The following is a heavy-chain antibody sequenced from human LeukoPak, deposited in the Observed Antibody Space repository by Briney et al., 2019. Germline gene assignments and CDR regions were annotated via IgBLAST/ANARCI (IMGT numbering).Heavy chain of an antibody. V-gene: IGHV4-59*12. Sequence: SETLSLTCTVSGGSISSYYWSWIRQPPGKGLEWIGYIYYSGSTNCNPSLKSRVTISVDTSKNQFSLKLSSVTAADTAVYYCARGIAARLDYWGQGTLVTVSS. CDR2: IYYSGST. CDR1: GGSISSYY. J-gene: IGHJ4*02. D-gene: IGHD6-6*01. CDR3: ARGIAARLDY.